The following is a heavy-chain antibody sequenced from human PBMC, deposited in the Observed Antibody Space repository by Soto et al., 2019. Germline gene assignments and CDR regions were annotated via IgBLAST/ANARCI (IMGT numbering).Heavy chain of an antibody. V-gene: IGHV3-30*18. D-gene: IGHD3-10*01. CDR2: ISYDGSNK. J-gene: IGHJ6*02. CDR1: GFTFSSYG. CDR3: AKALWFGELLSSYYYYYGMDV. Sequence: GGSLRLSCAASGFTFSSYGVHWVRQAPGKGLEWVAVISYDGSNKYYADSVKGRFTISRDNSKNTLYLQMNSLRAEDTAVYYCAKALWFGELLSSYYYYYGMDVRGQGTTVTVSS.